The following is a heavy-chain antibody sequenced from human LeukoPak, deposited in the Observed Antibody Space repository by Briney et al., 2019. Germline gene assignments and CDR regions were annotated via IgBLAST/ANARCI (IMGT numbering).Heavy chain of an antibody. CDR1: GYTFTSYG. CDR3: ARDRGWFGELWNNWFDP. Sequence: ASVKVSCKASGYTFTSYGISWVRQAPGQGLEWMGWISAYNGNTNYAQKLQGGVTMTTDTSTSTAYMELRSLRSDDTAVYYCARDRGWFGELWNNWFDPWGQGTLVTVSS. V-gene: IGHV1-18*01. CDR2: ISAYNGNT. D-gene: IGHD3-10*01. J-gene: IGHJ5*02.